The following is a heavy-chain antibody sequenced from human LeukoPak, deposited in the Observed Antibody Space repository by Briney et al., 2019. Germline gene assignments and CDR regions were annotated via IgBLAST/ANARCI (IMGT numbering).Heavy chain of an antibody. D-gene: IGHD4-17*01. CDR3: ARAGDYGDYVGWFDP. J-gene: IGHJ5*02. V-gene: IGHV4-4*07. CDR2: IHTSGST. Sequence: SETLSLTCTVSGGSISSYYWSWIRQPAGKGLEWIGRIHTSGSTNYNPSLKSRVTMSVDTSKKQFSLKLTSVTAADTAVYYCARAGDYGDYVGWFDPWGQGTLVTVSS. CDR1: GGSISSYY.